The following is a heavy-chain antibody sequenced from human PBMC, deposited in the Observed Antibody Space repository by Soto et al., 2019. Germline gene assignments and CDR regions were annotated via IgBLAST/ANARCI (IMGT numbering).Heavy chain of an antibody. CDR1: GFTFSSYA. CDR2: ISGGGIST. D-gene: IGHD6-19*01. CDR3: AKSPSSGWSLFVY. V-gene: IGHV3-23*01. J-gene: IGHJ4*02. Sequence: EVQLLESGGGLVQPGGSLRLSCAASGFTFSSYAMSWVRQAPGKGLEWVSAISGGGISTYYADSLKGRFTISRDNSKNTLYLHMNTLRAEDTAVSYWAKSPSSGWSLFVYSCQGTLVTVSS.